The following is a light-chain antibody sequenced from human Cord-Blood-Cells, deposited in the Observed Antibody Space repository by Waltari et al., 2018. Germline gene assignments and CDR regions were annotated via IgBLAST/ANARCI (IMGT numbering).Light chain of an antibody. CDR2: KAS. Sequence: DIQMTQSPSTLSASVGDSVTITCRARQSLSSWSAWYQQKPGKAPKLLIYKASSLESGVPSRFSGSGSGTEFTLTISSLQPNDFATYYYQQYNSYSPTCGQGTKVEIK. CDR1: QSLSSW. V-gene: IGKV1-5*03. J-gene: IGKJ1*01. CDR3: QQYNSYSPT.